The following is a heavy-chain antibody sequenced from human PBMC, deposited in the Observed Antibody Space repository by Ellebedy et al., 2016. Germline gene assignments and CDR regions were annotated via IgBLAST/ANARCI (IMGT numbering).Heavy chain of an antibody. CDR2: IIPIFGTA. Sequence: SVKVSXXASGYTFTSYYMHWVRQAPGQGLEWMGGIIPIFGTANYAQKFQGRVTITADKSTSTAYMELSSLRSEDTAVYYCATKAGALFDPWGQGTLVTVSS. CDR1: GYTFTSYY. J-gene: IGHJ5*02. D-gene: IGHD6-13*01. V-gene: IGHV1-69*06. CDR3: ATKAGALFDP.